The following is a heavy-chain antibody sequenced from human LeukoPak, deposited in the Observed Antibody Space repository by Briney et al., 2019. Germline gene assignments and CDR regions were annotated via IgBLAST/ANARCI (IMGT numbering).Heavy chain of an antibody. J-gene: IGHJ5*02. CDR3: ARASYCSDSHCHNLAWFGP. Sequence: SETLSLTCTVSGGSISNFYWSWIRQPAGKGLEWIARISSTGSTNYNPSLKSRVTILVDTSKNQFSLRLTSVTAADTAIYYCARASYCSDSHCHNLAWFGPWGQGTPVTVSS. D-gene: IGHD2-15*01. V-gene: IGHV4-4*07. CDR2: ISSTGST. CDR1: GGSISNFY.